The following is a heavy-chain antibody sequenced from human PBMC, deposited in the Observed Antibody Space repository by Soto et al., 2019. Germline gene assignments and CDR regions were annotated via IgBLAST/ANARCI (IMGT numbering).Heavy chain of an antibody. CDR1: GFTFSNYA. Sequence: EVQLLESGGGLVQPGGSLRLSCAASGFTFSNYAVTWVRQAPGKGLEWVSTISGSGGSTYYADSVKGRFTISRDNSKKTLDLEKNGLRAEDTAVYYCAKDRGSGWYEIDCWGQGTLVTVSS. CDR3: AKDRGSGWYEIDC. CDR2: ISGSGGST. V-gene: IGHV3-23*01. J-gene: IGHJ4*02. D-gene: IGHD6-13*01.